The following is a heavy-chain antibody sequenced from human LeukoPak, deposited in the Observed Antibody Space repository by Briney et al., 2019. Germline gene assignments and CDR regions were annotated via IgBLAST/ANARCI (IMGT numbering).Heavy chain of an antibody. CDR3: ARGRGGYSSSWLDY. D-gene: IGHD6-13*01. V-gene: IGHV3-7*01. CDR1: GFTFSSYW. J-gene: IGHJ4*02. CDR2: IKQDGSEK. Sequence: GGSLRLSCAASGFTFSSYWMSWVRQAPGKGLEWVANIKQDGSEKYYVDSVKGRFTISRDNAKISLYLQMNSLRAEDTAVYYCARGRGGYSSSWLDYWGQGTLVTVSS.